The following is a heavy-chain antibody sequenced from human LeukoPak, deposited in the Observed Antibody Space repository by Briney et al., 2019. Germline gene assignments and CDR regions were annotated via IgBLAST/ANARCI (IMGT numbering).Heavy chain of an antibody. V-gene: IGHV3-7*01. D-gene: IGHD3-10*01. CDR3: ASRESSMARSH. CDR1: GFIISDYW. CDR2: INEDGSVQ. Sequence: PGGSLRLSCAASGFIISDYWMNWVRQVPGKGLEWVANINEDGSVQDYVDSVRGRFTISRDKAKNSVYLQMNSLRVEDTAVYYCASRESSMARSHWGQGTLVTVSS. J-gene: IGHJ4*02.